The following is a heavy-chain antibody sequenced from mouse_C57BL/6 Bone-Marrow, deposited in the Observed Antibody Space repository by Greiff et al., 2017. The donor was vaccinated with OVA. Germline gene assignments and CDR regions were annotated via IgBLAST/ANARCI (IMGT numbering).Heavy chain of an antibody. CDR2: IDPETGGT. Sequence: VKLVESGAELVRPGASVTLSCKASGYTFTDYEMHWVKQTPVHGLEWIGAIDPETGGTAYNQKFKGKAILTADKSSSTAYMELRSLTSEDSAVYYCTRAIYYYGSSYVDYWGQGTTLTVSS. J-gene: IGHJ2*01. V-gene: IGHV1-15*01. CDR1: GYTFTDYE. D-gene: IGHD1-1*01. CDR3: TRAIYYYGSSYVDY.